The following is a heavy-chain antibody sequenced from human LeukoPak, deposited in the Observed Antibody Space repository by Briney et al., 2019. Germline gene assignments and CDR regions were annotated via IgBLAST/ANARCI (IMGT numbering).Heavy chain of an antibody. CDR1: GFTFSKYW. CDR2: INTDGTVT. D-gene: IGHD6-19*01. CDR3: ATKQWLAPRPDS. Sequence: GGSLRLSCAASGFTFSKYWMLWVRQAPGKGLESVSRINTDGTVTTYADSVKGRFTVSRDNADNTMFLQMNSVRDEDTALYYCATKQWLAPRPDSWGQGTPVTVSS. V-gene: IGHV3-74*01. J-gene: IGHJ4*02.